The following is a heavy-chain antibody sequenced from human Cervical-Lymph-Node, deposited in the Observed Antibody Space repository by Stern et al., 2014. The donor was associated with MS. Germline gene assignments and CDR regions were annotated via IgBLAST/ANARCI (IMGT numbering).Heavy chain of an antibody. V-gene: IGHV1-46*01. CDR1: GYSFTSRN. Sequence: QVQLVQSGSEVKKPGASVKISCQASGYSFTSRNIHWVRQAPGQGLEWTALINPTSGKTTYAQNVQGRLTVTTDTATRTVFMELKSLRPEDTAVYYCLRAGLILGAARYWFDTWGQGTLVTVS. J-gene: IGHJ5*02. CDR2: INPTSGKT. CDR3: LRAGLILGAARYWFDT. D-gene: IGHD4/OR15-4a*01.